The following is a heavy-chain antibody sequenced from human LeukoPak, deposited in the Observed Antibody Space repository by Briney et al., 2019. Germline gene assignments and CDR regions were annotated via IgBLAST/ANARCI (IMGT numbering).Heavy chain of an antibody. D-gene: IGHD2-15*01. J-gene: IGHJ3*01. V-gene: IGHV4-39*01. CDR1: GDSINSAIYC. Sequence: SETLSLTCTISGDSINSAIYCWGWIRQPPGKDLEWIGTICHSGNTYYNPSLKSRVTVSVDTSKSQLSLRLNSVTAADTSVYYCARYCNAGACSMFKTFDVWGQGTMVTVSS. CDR3: ARYCNAGACSMFKTFDV. CDR2: ICHSGNT.